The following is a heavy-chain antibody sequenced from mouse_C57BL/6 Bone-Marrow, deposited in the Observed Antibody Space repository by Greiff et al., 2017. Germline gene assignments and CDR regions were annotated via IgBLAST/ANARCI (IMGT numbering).Heavy chain of an antibody. Sequence: QVQLKQPGAELVKPGASVKMSCKASGYTFTSYWITWVKQRPGQGLEWIGDIYPGCGSTNYNEKFKSKATLTVDTSSSTAYMQISSLKSEDSAVYYCARPNYGSGYVECAYWGQGTLVTVSA. V-gene: IGHV1-55*01. CDR2: IYPGCGST. J-gene: IGHJ3*01. CDR3: ARPNYGSGYVECAY. D-gene: IGHD1-1*01. CDR1: GYTFTSYW.